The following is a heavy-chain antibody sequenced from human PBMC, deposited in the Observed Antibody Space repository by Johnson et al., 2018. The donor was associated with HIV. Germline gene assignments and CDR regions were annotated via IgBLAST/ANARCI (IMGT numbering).Heavy chain of an antibody. V-gene: IGHV3-7*04. J-gene: IGHJ3*02. D-gene: IGHD3-10*01. CDR3: AREGVPAAFDI. Sequence: MMLVESGGGLVQPGGSLRLSCAASGFTFSSYWMSWVRQAPGKGLEWVANIKQDGSEKYYVDSVKGRFTISRDNAKNSLYLQLNSLRAEDTAVYYCAREGVPAAFDIWGQGTMVTVSS. CDR2: IKQDGSEK. CDR1: GFTFSSYW.